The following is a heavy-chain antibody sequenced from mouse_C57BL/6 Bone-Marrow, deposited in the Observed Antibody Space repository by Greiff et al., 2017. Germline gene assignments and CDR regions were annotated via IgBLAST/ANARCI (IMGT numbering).Heavy chain of an antibody. CDR1: GYTFTTYW. J-gene: IGHJ2*01. V-gene: IGHV1-7*01. Sequence: VQLQQSGAELAKPGASVKLSCKASGYTFTTYWLHWVKQRPGQGLAWIGYINPSSGYTKYNQTFKDKATLTADKSSSTAYMQLSSLTYEDSAVYYCARLLRDYWGQGTTLTVSS. CDR3: ARLLRDY. D-gene: IGHD1-1*01. CDR2: INPSSGYT.